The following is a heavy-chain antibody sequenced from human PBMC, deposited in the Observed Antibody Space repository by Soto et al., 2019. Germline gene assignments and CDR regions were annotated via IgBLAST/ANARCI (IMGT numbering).Heavy chain of an antibody. CDR2: IYYSGST. CDR3: ARLADGYTRKPFDY. J-gene: IGHJ4*02. Sequence: QLQLQESGPGLVKPSETLSLTCTVSGGSISSSSYYWGWIRQPPGKGLEWIGSIYYSGSTYYNPSLKSRVTISVDTSKNQFSLKLSSVTAADTAVYYCARLADGYTRKPFDYWGQGTLVTVSS. D-gene: IGHD5-12*01. CDR1: GGSISSSSYY. V-gene: IGHV4-39*01.